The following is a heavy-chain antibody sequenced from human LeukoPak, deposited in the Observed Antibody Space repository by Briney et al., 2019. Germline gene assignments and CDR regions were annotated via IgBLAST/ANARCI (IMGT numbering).Heavy chain of an antibody. CDR2: ISGDGGST. V-gene: IGHV3-43*02. CDR3: AKDIWPHIVVVTATPDY. CDR1: GFTFDDYA. J-gene: IGHJ4*02. Sequence: GGSLRLSCAASGFTFDDYAMHWVRQAPGKGLEWVSLISGDGGSTYYADSVKGRFAISRDYSKHSLYLQMNSLRTEDTALYYCAKDIWPHIVVVTATPDYWGQGTLVTVSS. D-gene: IGHD2-21*02.